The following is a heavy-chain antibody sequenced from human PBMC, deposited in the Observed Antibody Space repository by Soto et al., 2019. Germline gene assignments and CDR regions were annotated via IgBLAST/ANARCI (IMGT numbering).Heavy chain of an antibody. CDR2: ISSSGSTI. J-gene: IGHJ4*02. D-gene: IGHD3-3*01. CDR3: ARAWGDFWSGYYLDY. CDR1: GFTFSDYY. Sequence: GSLRLSCAASGFTFSDYYMSWIRQAPGKGLEWVSYISSSGSTIYYADSVKGRFTISRDNAKNSLYLQMNSLRAEDTAVYYRARAWGDFWSGYYLDYWGQGTLVTVSS. V-gene: IGHV3-11*01.